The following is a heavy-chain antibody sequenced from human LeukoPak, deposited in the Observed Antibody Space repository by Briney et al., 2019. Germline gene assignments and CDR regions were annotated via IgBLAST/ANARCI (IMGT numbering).Heavy chain of an antibody. Sequence: ASVKVSCKASGYTFTGYYIHWVRQAPGQGLEWMGWSNPNSGDTNYAQNFQGRVTMTRDTSISTAYMELSRLRSDDTAVYYCARGSTNSIAAAGTTSYGMDVWGQGTTVTVSS. D-gene: IGHD6-13*01. CDR2: SNPNSGDT. J-gene: IGHJ6*02. V-gene: IGHV1-2*02. CDR3: ARGSTNSIAAAGTTSYGMDV. CDR1: GYTFTGYY.